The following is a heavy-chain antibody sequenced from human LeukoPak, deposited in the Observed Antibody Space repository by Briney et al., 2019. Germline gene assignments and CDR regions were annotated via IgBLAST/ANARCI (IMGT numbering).Heavy chain of an antibody. CDR1: GFTVSNSY. CDR3: AREQAYWFGP. J-gene: IGHJ5*02. CDR2: IYPAGTT. Sequence: PGGSLRPSCAASGFTVSNSYMTWVRQAPGKGLEWVSFIYPAGTTSYADSVKGRFTISRDSSKNTLHLQVNSLRADDTAVYYCAREQAYWFGPWGQGSLVTVSS. V-gene: IGHV3-53*01.